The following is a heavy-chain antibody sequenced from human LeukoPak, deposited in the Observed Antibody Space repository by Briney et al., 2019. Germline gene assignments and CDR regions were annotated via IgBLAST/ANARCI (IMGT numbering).Heavy chain of an antibody. CDR1: GFTFSNYG. Sequence: GGSLRLSCGASGFTFSNYGMLWVRQAPGKGLEWVAFIRYDGNNKLYADSMKGRFTISRDNSKNTLYLQTNSLRAEDTAVYYCARDYVLPFDYWGQGTLVTVSS. CDR3: ARDYVLPFDY. V-gene: IGHV3-30*02. D-gene: IGHD2-15*01. J-gene: IGHJ4*02. CDR2: IRYDGNNK.